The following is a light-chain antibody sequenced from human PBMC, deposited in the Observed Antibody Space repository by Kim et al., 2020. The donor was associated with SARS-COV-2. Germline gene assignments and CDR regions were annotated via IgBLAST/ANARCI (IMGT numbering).Light chain of an antibody. CDR3: QQYEACPLT. J-gene: IGKJ4*01. Sequence: AVGDRFTISSRAGQDISKNLAWFQQKPGKAPKSLMFYAFSLGSGVPSRFSGSGSGTDFNLTIDSLQPGDFATYYCQQYEACPLTFGGGTKVDIK. V-gene: IGKV1-16*01. CDR2: YAF. CDR1: QDISKN.